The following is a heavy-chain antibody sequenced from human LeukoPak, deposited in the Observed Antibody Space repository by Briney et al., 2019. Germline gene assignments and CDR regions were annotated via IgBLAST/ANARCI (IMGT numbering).Heavy chain of an antibody. D-gene: IGHD2-15*01. Sequence: GGSLRLSCAASGFTFDDYAMHWVRQAPGKGLEWVSGISWNSGSIGYADSVKGRFTISRDNAKNSLYLQMNSLRAEDTALYYRAKDSGPGCSGGSCYSRWFDPWGQGTLVTVSS. J-gene: IGHJ5*02. V-gene: IGHV3-9*01. CDR1: GFTFDDYA. CDR2: ISWNSGSI. CDR3: AKDSGPGCSGGSCYSRWFDP.